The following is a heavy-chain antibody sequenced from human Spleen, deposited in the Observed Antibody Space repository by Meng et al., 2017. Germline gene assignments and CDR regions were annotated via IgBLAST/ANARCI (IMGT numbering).Heavy chain of an antibody. V-gene: IGHV4-34*01. CDR2: INHSGST. Sequence: QVHLQHWAAGLLNPSETLAPSCVVSGGSFSDYYWSWIRQPPGKGLEWIGEINHSGSTNYNPSLESRATISVDTSQNNLSLKLSSVTAADSAVYYCARGPTTMAHDFDYWGQGTLVTVFS. D-gene: IGHD4-11*01. CDR1: GGSFSDYY. J-gene: IGHJ4*02. CDR3: ARGPTTMAHDFDY.